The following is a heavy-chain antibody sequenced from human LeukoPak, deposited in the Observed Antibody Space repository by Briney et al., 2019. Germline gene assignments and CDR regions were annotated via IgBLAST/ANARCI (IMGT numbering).Heavy chain of an antibody. CDR2: INDVSSHI. V-gene: IGHV3-21*01. J-gene: IGHJ3*02. CDR3: ARDGEGSAFDI. Sequence: PGGSLRLSCAASGFTFSNSAMNWVRQAPGKGLEWVSSINDVSSHIYYADSVKGRFTISRDNAKNSLYLQMNSLRAEDTAVYYCARDGEGSAFDIWGQGTMVTVSS. CDR1: GFTFSNSA.